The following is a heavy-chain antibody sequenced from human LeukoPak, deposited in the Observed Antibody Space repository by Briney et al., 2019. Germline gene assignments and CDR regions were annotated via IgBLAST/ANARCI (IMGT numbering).Heavy chain of an antibody. CDR1: GFTFSGYW. V-gene: IGHV3-7*01. CDR2: IKQDGGEE. CDR3: ARDRGFGQADV. D-gene: IGHD3-10*01. Sequence: GGSLRLSCAASGFTFSGYWMSWLRQAPGKGLEWVANIKQDGGEEYYVDSVKGRFTISRDNAKNSLNLQMNSLRAEDTAVYYCARDRGFGQADVWGKGTTVTVSS. J-gene: IGHJ6*04.